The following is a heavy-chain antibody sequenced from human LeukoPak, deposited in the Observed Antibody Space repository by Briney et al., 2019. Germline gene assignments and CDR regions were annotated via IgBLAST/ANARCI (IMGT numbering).Heavy chain of an antibody. Sequence: PGGSLRLSCAASGFTFSNYGIHWVRQAPGKGLEWVAVISYDGSNKYYADSVKGRFTISRDNSKNTLYLQMNSLRAEDTAVYFCAKERSAWYRGDAFDIWGQGTMLTVSS. CDR3: AKERSAWYRGDAFDI. D-gene: IGHD6-19*01. V-gene: IGHV3-30*18. CDR1: GFTFSNYG. CDR2: ISYDGSNK. J-gene: IGHJ3*02.